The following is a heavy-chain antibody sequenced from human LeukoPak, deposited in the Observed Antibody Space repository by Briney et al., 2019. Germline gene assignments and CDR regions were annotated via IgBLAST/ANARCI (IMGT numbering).Heavy chain of an antibody. CDR3: AKEKYDWNYVDYYYYGLDV. V-gene: IGHV3-30*18. J-gene: IGHJ6*02. Sequence: PGGSLRLSCAASGFTFSNYGMHWVRQAPGKGLEWVAVISYDGSNKYYAASVKGRFTISRDNSKNTLYLQMNSLRAEDTAVYYCAKEKYDWNYVDYYYYGLDVWGHGTTVTVSS. D-gene: IGHD1-7*01. CDR2: ISYDGSNK. CDR1: GFTFSNYG.